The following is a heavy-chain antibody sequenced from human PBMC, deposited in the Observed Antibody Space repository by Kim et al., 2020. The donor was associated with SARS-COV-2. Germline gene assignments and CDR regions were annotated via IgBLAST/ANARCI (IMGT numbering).Heavy chain of an antibody. V-gene: IGHV3-30*04. CDR3: ARDKNGDDYYYYYGMDV. CDR2: ISYDGSNK. D-gene: IGHD4-17*01. Sequence: GGSLRLSCAASGFTFSSYAMHWVRQAPGKGLEWVAVISYDGSNKYYADSVKGRFTISRDNSKNTLYLQMNSLRAEDTAVYYCARDKNGDDYYYYYGMDVCGQGTTVTVSS. CDR1: GFTFSSYA. J-gene: IGHJ6*02.